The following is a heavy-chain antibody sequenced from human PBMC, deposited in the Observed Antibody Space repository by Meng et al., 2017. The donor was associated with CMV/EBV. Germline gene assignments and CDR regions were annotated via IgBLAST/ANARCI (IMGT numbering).Heavy chain of an antibody. CDR2: INPNSGGK. CDR3: ARVREYSSSSEFDY. D-gene: IGHD6-6*01. Sequence: ASVKVSCKASGYTFTGYYMHWVRQAPGQGLEWMGWINPNSGGKNYAQKFQGRVTMITNTSISTAYMELSRLRSDETAVYYCARVREYSSSSEFDYWGQGTPVTVSS. V-gene: IGHV1-2*02. J-gene: IGHJ4*02. CDR1: GYTFTGYY.